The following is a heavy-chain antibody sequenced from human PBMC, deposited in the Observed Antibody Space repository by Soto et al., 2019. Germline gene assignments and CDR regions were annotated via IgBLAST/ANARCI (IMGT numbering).Heavy chain of an antibody. V-gene: IGHV4-34*01. CDR1: GGSFSGYY. CDR3: ARARLDY. CDR2: INHSGST. Sequence: SETLSLTCAVYGGSFSGYYWSWIRQPPGKGLEWIGEINHSGSTNYNPSLKSRVTISVDTSKNTLYLQMNSLRAEDTAVYYCARARLDYWGQGTLVTVSS. J-gene: IGHJ4*02.